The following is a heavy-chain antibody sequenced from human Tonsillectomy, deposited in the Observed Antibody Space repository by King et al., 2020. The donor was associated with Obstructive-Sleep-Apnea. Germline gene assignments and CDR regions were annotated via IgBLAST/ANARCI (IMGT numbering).Heavy chain of an antibody. J-gene: IGHJ3*02. V-gene: IGHV4-4*07. Sequence: VQLQESGPGLVKPSETLSLTCTVSGGSISSNYWSWIRQPAGKGLEWIGRIYSSGSVNYNPSLRSRVTMSVDTSKNQFSLKLSSVTAADTAVYYCARGSLRIPPDVFDIRVQGTMVTVSS. D-gene: IGHD2-21*01. CDR1: GGSISSNY. CDR3: ARGSLRIPPDVFDI. CDR2: IYSSGSV.